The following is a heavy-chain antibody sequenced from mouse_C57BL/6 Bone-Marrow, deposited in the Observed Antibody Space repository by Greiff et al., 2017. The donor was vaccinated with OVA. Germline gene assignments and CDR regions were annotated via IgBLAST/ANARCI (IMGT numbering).Heavy chain of an antibody. CDR3: TRLLDAMDY. CDR2: ISSGGDYI. D-gene: IGHD2-1*01. J-gene: IGHJ4*01. V-gene: IGHV5-9-1*02. CDR1: GFTFSSYA. Sequence: PASGFTFSSYAMSWVRQTPEKRLEWVAYISSGGDYIYYADTVKGRFTISRDNARNTLYLQMSSLKSEDTAMYYCTRLLDAMDYWGQGTSVTVSS.